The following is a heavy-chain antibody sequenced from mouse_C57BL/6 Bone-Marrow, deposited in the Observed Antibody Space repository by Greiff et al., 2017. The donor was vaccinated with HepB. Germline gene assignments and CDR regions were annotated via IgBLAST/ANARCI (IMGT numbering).Heavy chain of an antibody. CDR1: GFSLTSYG. Sequence: VKLVESGPGLVAPSQSLSITCTVSGFSLTSYGVHWVRQPPGKGLEWLVVIWSDGSTTYNSALKSRLSISKDNSKSQVFLKMNSLQTDDTAMYYCARDYYGSSSYYAMDYWGQGTSVTVSS. CDR3: ARDYYGSSSYYAMDY. J-gene: IGHJ4*01. D-gene: IGHD1-1*01. CDR2: IWSDGST. V-gene: IGHV2-6*03.